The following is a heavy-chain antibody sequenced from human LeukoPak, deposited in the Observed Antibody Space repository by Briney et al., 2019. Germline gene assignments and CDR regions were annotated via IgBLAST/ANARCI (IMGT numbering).Heavy chain of an antibody. J-gene: IGHJ4*02. Sequence: GGSLRLSRTVSGFTFTIYATHWVRQAPGKGLEWVAVTNGSNTCYAYAEKGRFKLSIDKSKNTLYLQMNTLRVEDTAVYYCAKDLIAGAPDYFDSCGQGTLVTVSS. D-gene: IGHD1-14*01. CDR1: GFTFTIYA. V-gene: IGHV3-30*18. CDR3: AKDLIAGAPDYFDS. CDR2: TNGSNT.